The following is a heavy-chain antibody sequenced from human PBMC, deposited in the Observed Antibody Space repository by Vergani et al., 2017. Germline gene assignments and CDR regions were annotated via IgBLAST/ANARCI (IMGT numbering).Heavy chain of an antibody. V-gene: IGHV3-33*06. CDR1: GFTFSSYG. D-gene: IGHD3-22*01. Sequence: QVQLVESGGGVVQPGRSLRLSCAASGFTFSSYGMHWVRQAPGKGLEWVAVIWYDGSNKYYADSVKGRFTISRDNSKNTLYLQMNSLRAEDTAVYYCAKEKGGYYDSSGYPFDYWGQGTLVTVSS. CDR3: AKEKGGYYDSSGYPFDY. J-gene: IGHJ4*02. CDR2: IWYDGSNK.